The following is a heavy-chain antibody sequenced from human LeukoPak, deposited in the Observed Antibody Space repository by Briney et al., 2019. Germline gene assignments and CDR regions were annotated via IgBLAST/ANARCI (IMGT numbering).Heavy chain of an antibody. Sequence: GGSLRLSCAASGFTFSNYAISWVRQALGKGLEWVSAISGSASSTYYADSVKGRFTISRDNSKNTLYLQMNSLRAEDTAVYYCVKEAVAGGQPWGQGTLVTVSS. CDR2: ISGSASST. D-gene: IGHD6-19*01. CDR1: GFTFSNYA. J-gene: IGHJ5*02. V-gene: IGHV3-23*01. CDR3: VKEAVAGGQP.